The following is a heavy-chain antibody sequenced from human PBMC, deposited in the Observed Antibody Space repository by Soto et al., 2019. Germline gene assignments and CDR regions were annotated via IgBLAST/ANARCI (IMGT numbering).Heavy chain of an antibody. V-gene: IGHV4-59*01. CDR2: VSYTGTT. J-gene: IGHJ5*01. Sequence: QVQLQESGPGMVKPSETLSLNCTVSGGSMRSYYWTWIRQPPGKGLEWIGHVSYTGTTNYNPSLKSRLSISVAMSNHRFSLRLTSLTAADTATYFCARDRDYGDYDSWGHGTLVTVSS. CDR1: GGSMRSYY. D-gene: IGHD4-17*01. CDR3: ARDRDYGDYDS.